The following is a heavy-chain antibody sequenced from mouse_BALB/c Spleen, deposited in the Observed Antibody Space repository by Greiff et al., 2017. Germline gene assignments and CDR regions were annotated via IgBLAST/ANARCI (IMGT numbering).Heavy chain of an antibody. J-gene: IGHJ4*01. CDR3: ARQDGNYNYYAMDV. CDR2: ISSGGSYT. CDR1: GFTFSSYA. V-gene: IGHV5-9-3*01. Sequence: EVKVVESGGGLVKPGGSLKLSCAASGFTFSSYAMSWVRQTPEKRLEWVATISSGGSYTYYPDSVKGRFTISRDNAKNTLYLQMSSLRSEDTAMYYCARQDGNYNYYAMDVWGEGTSVTVSS. D-gene: IGHD2-1*01.